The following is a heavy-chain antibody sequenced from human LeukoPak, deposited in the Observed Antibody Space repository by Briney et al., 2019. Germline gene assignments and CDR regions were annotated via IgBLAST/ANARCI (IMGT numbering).Heavy chain of an antibody. CDR1: AYTFTGYY. V-gene: IGHV1-8*02. J-gene: IGHJ4*02. D-gene: IGHD2-2*01. CDR3: ARGVRYCSSTSCSYYFDY. Sequence: ASVKVSCKASAYTFTGYYMHWVRQAPGQGLEWMGWMNPNSGNTGYAQKFQGRVTMTRNTSISTAYMELSSLRSEDTAVYYCARGVRYCSSTSCSYYFDYWGQGTLVTVSS. CDR2: MNPNSGNT.